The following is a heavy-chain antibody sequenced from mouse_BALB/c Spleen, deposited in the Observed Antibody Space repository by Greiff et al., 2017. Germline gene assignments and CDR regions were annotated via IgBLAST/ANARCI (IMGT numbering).Heavy chain of an antibody. V-gene: IGHV1-14*01. CDR1: GYTFTSYV. J-gene: IGHJ4*01. CDR2: INPYNDGT. Sequence: EVKLQESGPELVKPGASVKMSCKASGYTFTSYVMHWVKQKPGQGLEWIGYINPYNDGTKYNEKFKGKATLTSDKSSSTAYMELSSLTSEDSAVYYCARRYYDGYYGAMDYWGQGTSVTVSS. CDR3: ARRYYDGYYGAMDY. D-gene: IGHD2-3*01.